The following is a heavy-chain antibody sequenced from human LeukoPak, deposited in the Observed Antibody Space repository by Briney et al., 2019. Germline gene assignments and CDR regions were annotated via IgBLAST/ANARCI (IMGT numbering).Heavy chain of an antibody. CDR3: ARGAFDYISSSGEWMGDY. CDR2: ISYDGSNK. Sequence: GGPLRLSCAASGFTFSSYGMHWVRQAPGKRLEWVAVISYDGSNKYYADSVKGRFTISRDNSKNSLYLQMNNLRAEDTAVYYCARGAFDYISSSGEWMGDYWGQGTLVTVSS. J-gene: IGHJ4*02. D-gene: IGHD6-6*01. CDR1: GFTFSSYG. V-gene: IGHV3-30*03.